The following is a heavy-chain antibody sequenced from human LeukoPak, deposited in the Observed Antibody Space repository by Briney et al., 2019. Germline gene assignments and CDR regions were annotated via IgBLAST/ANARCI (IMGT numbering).Heavy chain of an antibody. CDR1: GFTFIPYE. V-gene: IGHV3-48*03. Sequence: GGSLRLSCAASGFTFIPYEMNWVRQAPGKGLEWVSYISGTGRTVYYADSVKGRFTISRDNAKRSLYLQMNSLRVEDTAVYYCAREGWDLNALDIWGQGTMVTVSP. J-gene: IGHJ3*02. CDR3: AREGWDLNALDI. CDR2: ISGTGRTV. D-gene: IGHD1-26*01.